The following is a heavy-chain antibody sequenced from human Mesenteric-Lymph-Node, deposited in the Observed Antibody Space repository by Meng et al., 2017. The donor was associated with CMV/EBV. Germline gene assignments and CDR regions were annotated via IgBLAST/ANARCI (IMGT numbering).Heavy chain of an antibody. D-gene: IGHD7-27*01. CDR2: IIPIVGLS. V-gene: IGHV1-69*02. J-gene: IGHJ4*02. CDR1: GITFNNQS. CDR3: ARGLPPGD. Sequence: KVSCKASGITFNNQSSTWVRQAPGHGLEWMGKIIPIVGLSNHAQKFQGRVTITADESTSTTHMELSSLTSNDTAVYYCARGLPPGDWGQGTLVTVSS.